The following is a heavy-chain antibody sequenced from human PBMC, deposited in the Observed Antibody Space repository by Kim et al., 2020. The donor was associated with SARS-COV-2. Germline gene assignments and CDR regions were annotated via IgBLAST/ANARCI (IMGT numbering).Heavy chain of an antibody. CDR2: IYYSGST. V-gene: IGHV4-30-2*01. J-gene: IGHJ6*02. CDR3: ARGYGSGSPYGMDV. D-gene: IGHD3-10*01. CDR1: GGSINSGCYS. Sequence: SETLSLTCAVSGGSINSGCYSWSWIRQPPGKGLEGIGYIYYSGSTYYNPSLKSRVTISVDRSKNQFSLKLSSVTAADAAVYYCARGYGSGSPYGMDVWGQGTTVTVSS.